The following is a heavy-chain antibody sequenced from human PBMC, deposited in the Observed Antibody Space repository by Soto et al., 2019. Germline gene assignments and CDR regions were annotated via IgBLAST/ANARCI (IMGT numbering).Heavy chain of an antibody. J-gene: IGHJ4*02. CDR1: GYSFKSYG. D-gene: IGHD3-22*01. CDR3: TRGQDYYDRSGYDDY. CDR2: IRGYNGDT. V-gene: IGHV1-18*01. Sequence: AASVKVSCKTSGYSFKSYGISWVRQAPGQGLEWMGWIRGYNGDTDYVQKFQGRVTMTADTSTSTAYMELRSLRSDDTAVYYCTRGQDYYDRSGYDDYWGQGTLVTVSS.